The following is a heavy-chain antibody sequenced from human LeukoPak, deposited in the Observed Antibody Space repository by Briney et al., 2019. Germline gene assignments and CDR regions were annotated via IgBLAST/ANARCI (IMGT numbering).Heavy chain of an antibody. Sequence: SSETLSLTCAVYGGSFSGYHWSWIRQPPGKGLEWIGEINHSGSTNYNPSLKSRVTISVDTSKNQFSLKLSSVTAADTAVYYCARLGYSYGSFDYWGQGTLVTVSS. CDR1: GGSFSGYH. D-gene: IGHD5-18*01. CDR2: INHSGST. V-gene: IGHV4-34*01. J-gene: IGHJ4*02. CDR3: ARLGYSYGSFDY.